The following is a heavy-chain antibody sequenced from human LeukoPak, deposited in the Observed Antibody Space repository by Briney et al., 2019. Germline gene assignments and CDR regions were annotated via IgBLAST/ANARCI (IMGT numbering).Heavy chain of an antibody. CDR3: ARTREQWQVLDY. D-gene: IGHD6-19*01. CDR1: GFPFSSYG. Sequence: PSGGSLRLSCAASGFPFSSYGIHWVRQAPGKGLEWVAVISHEGSYQNYADSVKGRFTISRDNSKNMAFLQMNSLSAEDTAVYYCARTREQWQVLDYWGQGTLVTVSS. V-gene: IGHV3-30*03. J-gene: IGHJ4*02. CDR2: ISHEGSYQ.